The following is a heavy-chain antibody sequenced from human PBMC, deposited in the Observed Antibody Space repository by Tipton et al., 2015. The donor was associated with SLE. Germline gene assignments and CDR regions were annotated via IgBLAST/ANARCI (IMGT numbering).Heavy chain of an antibody. J-gene: IGHJ5*02. V-gene: IGHV4-34*01. Sequence: TLSLTCTVYTGSFSGYYWSWIRQPPGKGLEWIGEINHSGSTNYNPSLKSRVTISVDTSKNQFSLKLSSVTAADTAVYYCAREASYCGGDYYPSWFDPWGQGTLVTVSS. D-gene: IGHD2-21*01. CDR3: AREASYCGGDYYPSWFDP. CDR2: INHSGST. CDR1: TGSFSGYY.